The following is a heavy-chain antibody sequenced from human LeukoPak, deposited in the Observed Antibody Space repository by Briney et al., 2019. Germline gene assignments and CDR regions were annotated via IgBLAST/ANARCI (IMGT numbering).Heavy chain of an antibody. J-gene: IGHJ4*02. Sequence: GGSLRLSCEASGFTFSTYWMHWVRQTPGKGLVWVSRISRDGTTTTYADSVKGRFTISRDNSKNTLYLQMSSLRAEDTAVYYCVKVPSYSYWGQGTLVTVSS. V-gene: IGHV3-74*01. CDR1: GFTFSTYW. CDR3: VKVPSYSY. CDR2: ISRDGTTT. D-gene: IGHD2-15*01.